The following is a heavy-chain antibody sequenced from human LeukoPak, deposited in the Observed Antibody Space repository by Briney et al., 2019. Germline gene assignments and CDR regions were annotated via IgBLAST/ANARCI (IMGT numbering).Heavy chain of an antibody. CDR3: ARGRFAELLFDI. Sequence: SETLSLTCTVAGYSISSGYYWGWLRQFPGKGLEWIASIYHTGETHYHPSLKSRVSISVDTSNNQFSLRSTSATAADTAMYYCARGRFAELLFDIWGQGTLVTVSS. V-gene: IGHV4-38-2*02. CDR1: GYSISSGYY. J-gene: IGHJ4*02. D-gene: IGHD3-10*01. CDR2: IYHTGET.